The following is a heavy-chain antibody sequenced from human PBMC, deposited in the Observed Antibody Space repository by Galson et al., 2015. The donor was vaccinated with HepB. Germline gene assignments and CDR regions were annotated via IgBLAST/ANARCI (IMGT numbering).Heavy chain of an antibody. V-gene: IGHV4-30-2*01. CDR1: GGSISSGGYS. D-gene: IGHD3-9*01. CDR3: ARDTTDILTGANWFDP. CDR2: IYHSGST. Sequence: TLSLTCAVSGGSISSGGYSWSWIRQPPGKGLEWIGYIYHSGSTYYNPSLKSRVTISVDRSKNQFSLKLSSVTAADTAVYYCARDTTDILTGANWFDPWGQGTLVTVSS. J-gene: IGHJ5*02.